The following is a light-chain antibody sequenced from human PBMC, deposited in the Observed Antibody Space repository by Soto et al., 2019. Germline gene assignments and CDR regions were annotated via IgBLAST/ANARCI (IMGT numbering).Light chain of an antibody. CDR3: KQRSNWPLT. V-gene: IGKV3-11*01. CDR2: DAS. J-gene: IGKJ4*01. Sequence: EIVLTQSPATLSLSPGERATLSCRASQSVSSYLAWYQQKPGQAHRLLIYDASNRATGIQTRFSGSGSGTDFTLTIRSLEPEDFAVYYCKQRSNWPLTFGGGTKVDI. CDR1: QSVSSY.